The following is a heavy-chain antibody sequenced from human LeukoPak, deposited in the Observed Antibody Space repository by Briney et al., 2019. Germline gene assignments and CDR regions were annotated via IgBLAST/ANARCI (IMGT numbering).Heavy chain of an antibody. Sequence: SQTLSLTCTVSGGSISSGGYYWSWIRQHPGKGLKWIGYIYYSGSTYYNPSLKSRVTISVDTSKNQFSLKLSSVTAADTAVYYCARLRGSGSGAPDYWGQGTLVTVSS. CDR2: IYYSGST. D-gene: IGHD3-10*01. V-gene: IGHV4-31*03. CDR3: ARLRGSGSGAPDY. J-gene: IGHJ4*02. CDR1: GGSISSGGYY.